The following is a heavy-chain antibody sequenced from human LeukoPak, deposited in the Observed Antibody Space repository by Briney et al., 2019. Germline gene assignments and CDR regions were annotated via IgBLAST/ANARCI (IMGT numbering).Heavy chain of an antibody. CDR3: ARGRLGSGSQYDAFDI. CDR2: INPNSGDT. CDR1: GYTFTGYY. D-gene: IGHD3-10*01. V-gene: IGHV1-2*02. Sequence: ASVKVSCKASGYTFTGYYMHWVRQAPGQGRKWMGWINPNSGDTNYAQKFQGRVTMTRDTSISTAYMELSRLTSDDTAVFYCARGRLGSGSQYDAFDIWGQGTMVTVSS. J-gene: IGHJ3*02.